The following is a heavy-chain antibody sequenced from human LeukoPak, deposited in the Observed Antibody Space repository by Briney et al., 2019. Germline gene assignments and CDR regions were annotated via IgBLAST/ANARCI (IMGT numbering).Heavy chain of an antibody. J-gene: IGHJ5*02. CDR2: IYFSGST. D-gene: IGHD1-14*01. Sequence: SETLSLTCTVSGGSISSTNYYWGWIRQPPGKGLEWIGSIYFSGSTYYNPSLKSRVTISVDTSKNQFSLKLSSVTAADTAVYYCARDTTGGAIAPESWGQGTLVTVSS. CDR1: GGSISSTNYY. CDR3: ARDTTGGAIAPES. V-gene: IGHV4-39*07.